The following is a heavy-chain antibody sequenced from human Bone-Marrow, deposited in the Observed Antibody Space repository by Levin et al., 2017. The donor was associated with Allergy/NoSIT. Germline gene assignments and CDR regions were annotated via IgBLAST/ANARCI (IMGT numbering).Heavy chain of an antibody. D-gene: IGHD3-3*01. V-gene: IGHV3-33*01. CDR1: GFTFSSYG. Sequence: PGGSLRLSCAASGFTFSSYGMHWVRQAPGKGLGWVAVIWYDGSNKYYADSVKGRFTISRDNSKNTLYLQMNSLRAEDTAVYYCARALMGYDFWSGYIDHDAFDIWGQGTMVTVSS. J-gene: IGHJ3*02. CDR3: ARALMGYDFWSGYIDHDAFDI. CDR2: IWYDGSNK.